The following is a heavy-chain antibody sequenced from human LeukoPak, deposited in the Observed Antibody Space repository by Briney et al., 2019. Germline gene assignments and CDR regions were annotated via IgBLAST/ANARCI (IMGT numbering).Heavy chain of an antibody. CDR3: ARGRQWELLTPSFADY. CDR1: GFTFSTYT. J-gene: IGHJ4*02. CDR2: ISSSSTYI. D-gene: IGHD1-26*01. V-gene: IGHV3-21*01. Sequence: GGSLRLSCAASGFTFSTYTMNWVRQAPGKGLEWVSSISSSSTYIYYADSVKGRFTISRDNAQNSLYLQMNSLRAEDTAVYYCARGRQWELLTPSFADYRGQGTLVTVSS.